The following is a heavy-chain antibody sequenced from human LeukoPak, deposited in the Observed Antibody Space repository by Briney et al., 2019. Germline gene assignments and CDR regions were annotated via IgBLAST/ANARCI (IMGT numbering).Heavy chain of an antibody. D-gene: IGHD3-9*01. CDR2: ISAGAGVI. CDR3: ARVRTTDTLTGYKQELDY. CDR1: GFTFSDYE. V-gene: IGHV3-48*03. J-gene: IGHJ4*02. Sequence: GGSLRLSCAASGFTFSDYEMNWVRQAPEKGLEWVSYISAGAGVIFYADSVKGRFSITRDNAKNSLFLQMKSLRAEDTAVYYCARVRTTDTLTGYKQELDYWGRGTLVTVSS.